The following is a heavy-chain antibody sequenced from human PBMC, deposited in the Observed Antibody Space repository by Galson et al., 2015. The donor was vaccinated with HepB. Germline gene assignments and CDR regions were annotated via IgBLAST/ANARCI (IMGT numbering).Heavy chain of an antibody. CDR3: ARVGTIFGVVTAFDY. V-gene: IGHV4-4*02. J-gene: IGHJ4*02. Sequence: ETLSLTCAVSGGSISSSNWWSWVRQPPGKGLEWIGEIYHSGSTNYNPSLKSRVTISVDKSKNQFSLKLSSVTAADTAVYYCARVGTIFGVVTAFDYWGQGTLVTVSS. CDR2: IYHSGST. D-gene: IGHD3-3*01. CDR1: GGSISSSNW.